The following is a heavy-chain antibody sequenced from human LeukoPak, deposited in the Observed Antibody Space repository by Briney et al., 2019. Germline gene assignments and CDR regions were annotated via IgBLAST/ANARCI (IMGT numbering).Heavy chain of an antibody. V-gene: IGHV3-23*01. CDR3: AKAVIGYCSGGSCYGYY. J-gene: IGHJ4*02. CDR2: ISGGADTT. D-gene: IGHD2-15*01. Sequence: GGSLRLSCGGSGFTFSSYAMSWVRQAPGKGLEWVSTISGGADTTYYADSVKGRFTISRDNSKNTLYLQMNSLRAEDTAVYYCAKAVIGYCSGGSCYGYYWGQGTLVTVSS. CDR1: GFTFSSYA.